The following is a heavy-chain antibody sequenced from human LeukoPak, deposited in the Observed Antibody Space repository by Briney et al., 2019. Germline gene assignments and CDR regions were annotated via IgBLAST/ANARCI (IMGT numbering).Heavy chain of an antibody. Sequence: GGSLRLSCAASGFTFSDYYMSWIRQAPGKGLEWVSYISSSGSTIYYADSVKGRFTISRDNAKNSLYLQMNSLRAEDTAVYYCAAQLPFEYYYYYMDVWGKGTTVTVSS. J-gene: IGHJ6*03. V-gene: IGHV3-11*04. D-gene: IGHD2-2*01. CDR2: ISSSGSTI. CDR3: AAQLPFEYYYYYMDV. CDR1: GFTFSDYY.